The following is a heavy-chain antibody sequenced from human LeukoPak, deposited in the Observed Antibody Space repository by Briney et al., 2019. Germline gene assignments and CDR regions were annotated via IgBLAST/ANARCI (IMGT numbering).Heavy chain of an antibody. CDR2: IYPGDSHT. J-gene: IGHJ4*02. V-gene: IGHV5-51*01. D-gene: IGHD3-22*01. Sequence: GESLKISCKGSGYSFTSYWIGWVRQMPGKGLEWMGIIYPGDSHTRYSPSFQGQVTISADKSISTAYLQWSSLKASDTAMYYCARVKMADSSGFDYWGQGTLVTVSS. CDR3: ARVKMADSSGFDY. CDR1: GYSFTSYW.